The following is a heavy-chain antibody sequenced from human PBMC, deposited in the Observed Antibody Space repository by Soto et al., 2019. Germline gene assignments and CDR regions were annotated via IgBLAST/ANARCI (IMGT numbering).Heavy chain of an antibody. CDR2: ISTYTDNP. V-gene: IGHV3-48*02. CDR1: GFSFSRYE. D-gene: IGHD3-16*01. Sequence: GGSLRLSCAASGFSFSRYEMNWVRQAPGKGLEWIWLISTYTDNPYYAEYFQGRVTITIDNAKNSLYLHMSSLRDEDTAVYFCARVPPGPTSPFDSWGQGTLVTVSS. CDR3: ARVPPGPTSPFDS. J-gene: IGHJ5*01.